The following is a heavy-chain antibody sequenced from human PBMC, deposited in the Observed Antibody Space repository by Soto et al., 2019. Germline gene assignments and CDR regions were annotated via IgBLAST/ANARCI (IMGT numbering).Heavy chain of an antibody. CDR2: IIPSGGST. CDR3: ARETPPGGFDP. CDR1: GYTFTSYY. V-gene: IGHV1-46*01. J-gene: IGHJ5*02. Sequence: ASVKVSCKASGYTFTSYYMHWVRQAPGQGLEWMGIIIPSGGSTSYAQKFQGRVTMTRDTSTSTVYMELSSLRSEDTAVYYCARETPPGGFDPWGQGTLVTVSS. D-gene: IGHD3-10*01.